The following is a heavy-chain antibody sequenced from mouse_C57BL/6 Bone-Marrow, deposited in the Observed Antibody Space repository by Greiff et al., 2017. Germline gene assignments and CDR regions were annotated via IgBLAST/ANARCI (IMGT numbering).Heavy chain of an antibody. CDR3: ARPSTVVPLDAMDY. Sequence: EVKVVESGGDLVKPGGSLKLSCAASGFTFSSYGMSWVRQTPDKRLEWVATISSGGSYPYSPDSVKGRFTISRDNAKNTLYLQMSSRKSEDTAMYYCARPSTVVPLDAMDYWGQGTSVTVSS. CDR2: ISSGGSYP. V-gene: IGHV5-6*01. D-gene: IGHD1-1*01. CDR1: GFTFSSYG. J-gene: IGHJ4*01.